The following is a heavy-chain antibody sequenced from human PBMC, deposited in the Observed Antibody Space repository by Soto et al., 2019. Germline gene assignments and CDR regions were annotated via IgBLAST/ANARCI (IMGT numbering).Heavy chain of an antibody. D-gene: IGHD2-15*01. CDR2: IIPIFGTA. Sequence: ASVKVSCKASGVTFSSYAISWVRQAPGQGLEWMGGIIPIFGTANYAQKFQGRVTITADESTSTAYMELSSLRSEDTAVYYCARDPPGGPASSNWFDPWGQGTLVTVSS. CDR1: GVTFSSYA. J-gene: IGHJ5*02. V-gene: IGHV1-69*13. CDR3: ARDPPGGPASSNWFDP.